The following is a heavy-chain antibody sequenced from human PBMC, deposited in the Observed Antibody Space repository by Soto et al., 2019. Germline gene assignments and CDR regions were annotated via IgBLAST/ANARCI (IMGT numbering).Heavy chain of an antibody. V-gene: IGHV6-1*01. J-gene: IGHJ4*02. CDR3: ARAPPYCSGGSCYTFDF. CDR1: GDSVSSNSAA. D-gene: IGHD2-15*01. Sequence: SQTLSLTCAISGDSVSSNSAAWNWIRQSPSRGLEWLGRTYYRSKWYNDYAVSVKSRITINPDTSKNQFSLQLNSVTPEDTAVYYCARAPPYCSGGSCYTFDFWGQGTLVTVSS. CDR2: TYYRSKWYN.